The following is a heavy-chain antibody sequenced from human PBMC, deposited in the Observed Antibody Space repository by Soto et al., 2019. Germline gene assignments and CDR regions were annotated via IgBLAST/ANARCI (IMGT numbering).Heavy chain of an antibody. J-gene: IGHJ4*01. D-gene: IGHD2-15*01. Sequence: PGGSLRLSCAASGFTFSSYSMNWVRQAPGKGLEWVSYISSSSSTIYYADSVKGRFTISRDNAKNSLYLQMNSLRDEDTAVYYCARGLDIVVVVAARVFDYWGHGTLVTVSS. CDR2: ISSSSSTI. CDR1: GFTFSSYS. V-gene: IGHV3-48*02. CDR3: ARGLDIVVVVAARVFDY.